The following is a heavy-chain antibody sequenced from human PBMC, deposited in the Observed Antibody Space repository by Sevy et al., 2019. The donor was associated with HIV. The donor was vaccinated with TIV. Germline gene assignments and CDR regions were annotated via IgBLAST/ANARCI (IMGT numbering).Heavy chain of an antibody. Sequence: SETLSLTCTVSGGSISNFYWSWIRQPPGKGLEWIGNIYYSASTNYNPSLKSRVTISVDTSKNQLSLRLNSVTAADTTVYCCAREPPYYDILSGYSYGMDVWGQGTTVTVSS. CDR1: GGSISNFY. CDR2: IYYSAST. D-gene: IGHD3-9*01. V-gene: IGHV4-59*01. CDR3: AREPPYYDILSGYSYGMDV. J-gene: IGHJ6*02.